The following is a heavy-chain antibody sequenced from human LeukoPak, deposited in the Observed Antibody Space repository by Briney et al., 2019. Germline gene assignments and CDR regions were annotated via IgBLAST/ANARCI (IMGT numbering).Heavy chain of an antibody. CDR2: IKSKTDGETT. J-gene: IGHJ6*02. CDR1: GFTFSSYA. CDR3: TTLRLALAYGVDV. Sequence: PGGSLRLSYAASGFTFSSYAMSWVRQAPGQGLEWIGRIKSKTDGETTEYAAPVKGRFTISRDDSKNTLYLQMNSLKTEDTAVYYCTTLRLALAYGVDVWGQGTTVTVSS. V-gene: IGHV3-15*01. D-gene: IGHD5/OR15-5a*01.